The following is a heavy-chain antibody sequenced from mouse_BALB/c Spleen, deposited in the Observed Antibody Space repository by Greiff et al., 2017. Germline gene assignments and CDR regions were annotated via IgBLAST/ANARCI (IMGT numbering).Heavy chain of an antibody. V-gene: IGHV5-4*02. CDR3: ARDLGTPPLRGAMDY. CDR2: ISDGGSYT. J-gene: IGHJ4*01. D-gene: IGHD2-14*01. Sequence: EVKLVESGGGLVKPGGSLKLSCAASGFTFSDYYMYWVRQTPEKRLEWVATISDGGSYTYYPDSVKGRFTISRDNAKNNLYLQMSSLKSEDTAMYYCARDLGTPPLRGAMDYWGQGTSVTVSS. CDR1: GFTFSDYY.